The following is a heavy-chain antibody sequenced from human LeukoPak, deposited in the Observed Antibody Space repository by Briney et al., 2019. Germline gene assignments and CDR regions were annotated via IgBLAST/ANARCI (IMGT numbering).Heavy chain of an antibody. CDR1: GYTFTSYG. J-gene: IGHJ6*03. CDR2: INPSGGST. CDR3: AREGSSSWYARLRYMDV. Sequence: GASVKVSCKASGYTFTSYGISWVRQAPGQGLEWMGIINPSGGSTSYAQKFQGRVTMTRDMSTSTVYMELSSLRSEDTAVYYCAREGSSSWYARLRYMDVWGKGTTVTVSS. D-gene: IGHD6-13*01. V-gene: IGHV1-46*01.